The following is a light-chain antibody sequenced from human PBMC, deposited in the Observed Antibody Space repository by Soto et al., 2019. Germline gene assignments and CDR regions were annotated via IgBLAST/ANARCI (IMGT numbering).Light chain of an antibody. V-gene: IGKV1-5*01. CDR1: QSISSW. Sequence: QMTQSPSTLSASVGDRVTITCRASQSISSWLAWYQQKPGKAPKLLIYDASSLESGVPSRFSGSGSGTEFTLTISSLQPDDFATYYCQQYNSYSQTFGQGTKVEIK. CDR2: DAS. J-gene: IGKJ1*01. CDR3: QQYNSYSQT.